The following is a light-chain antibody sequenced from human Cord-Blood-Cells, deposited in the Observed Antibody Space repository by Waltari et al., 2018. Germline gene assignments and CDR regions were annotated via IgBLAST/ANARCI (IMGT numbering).Light chain of an antibody. CDR2: DVS. CDR3: SSYTSSSTRV. Sequence: QSALTQPASVSGSPGQSITISCTGTSSDVGGYNHVSWYQRHPGKAPKLMIYDVSNRPSGVANRFSGSKSGNTASLTISGLQAEDEADYYCSSYTSSSTRVFGGGTKLTVL. CDR1: SSDVGGYNH. V-gene: IGLV2-14*01. J-gene: IGLJ3*02.